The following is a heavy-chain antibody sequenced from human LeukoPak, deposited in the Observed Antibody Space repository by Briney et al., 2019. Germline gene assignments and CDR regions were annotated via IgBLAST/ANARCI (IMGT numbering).Heavy chain of an antibody. CDR3: AKHGAGITVAGRRHLDY. D-gene: IGHD6-19*01. Sequence: GGPLRLSCAASGFTFSNDAMSWVRQAPGRGLEWVSSIGGYGTTAYYADSVKGRLTISRDNSKNTLYLQMNGLRAEDTAIYYCAKHGAGITVAGRRHLDYWGQGTLVTVSS. J-gene: IGHJ4*02. CDR2: IGGYGTTA. V-gene: IGHV3-23*01. CDR1: GFTFSNDA.